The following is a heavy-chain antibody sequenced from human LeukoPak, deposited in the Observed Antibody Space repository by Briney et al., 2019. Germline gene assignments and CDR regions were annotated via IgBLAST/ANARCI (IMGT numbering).Heavy chain of an antibody. V-gene: IGHV4-31*03. CDR1: GGSIRSGSYY. CDR3: ARATSXAAQPLDY. CDR2: IYSSGSA. D-gene: IGHD5-18*01. Sequence: ASETLSLTCTVSGGSIRSGSYYWSWIRQHPGKGLEWIGFIYSSGSAFYNPSLKSRVTISLDTSENHFSLQLSSVTAADTAVYYCARATSXAAQPLDYWGQGTLVTVS. J-gene: IGHJ4*02.